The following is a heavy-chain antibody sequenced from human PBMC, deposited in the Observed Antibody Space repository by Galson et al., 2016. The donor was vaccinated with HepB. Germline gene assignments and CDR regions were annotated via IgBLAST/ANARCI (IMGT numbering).Heavy chain of an antibody. J-gene: IGHJ3*02. Sequence: QSGAEVKKPGESLKISCEGSGYRFTSYWIGWVRQMPGKGLEWMGTIYPGDSDTRYSPSSQGQVTISADKSISAAYLQWNSLKASDTAIYYCARRSSDAFDIWGQGTMVTVSS. CDR3: ARRSSDAFDI. CDR1: GYRFTSYW. V-gene: IGHV5-51*01. CDR2: IYPGDSDT. D-gene: IGHD3-10*01.